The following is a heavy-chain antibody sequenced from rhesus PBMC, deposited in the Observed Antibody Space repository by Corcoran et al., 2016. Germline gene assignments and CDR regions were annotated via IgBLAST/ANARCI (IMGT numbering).Heavy chain of an antibody. CDR3: ARYGIWTGYDV. CDR2: ISGSSGST. J-gene: IGHJ5-1*01. CDR1: GGSVSSSNW. Sequence: QVQLQESGPGVVKPSETLSLTCAVSGGSVSSSNWWSWIRQPPGKGLEWIGYISGSSGSTYYNPSLKSRVTISTDTSKNQFSLKLSSVTAADTAVYYCARYGIWTGYDVWGPGVLVTVSS. V-gene: IGHV4-65*01. D-gene: IGHD3-3*01.